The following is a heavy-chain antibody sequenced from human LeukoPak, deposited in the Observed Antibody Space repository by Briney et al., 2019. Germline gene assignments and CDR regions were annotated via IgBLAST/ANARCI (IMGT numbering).Heavy chain of an antibody. D-gene: IGHD3-22*01. J-gene: IGHJ4*02. V-gene: IGHV4-59*01. Sequence: SQTLSLTCTVSGGSISSYYWSWIRQPPGKGLEWIGYIYYSGSTNYNPSLKSRVTISVDTSKNQFSLKLSSVTAADTAVYYCARANYYDSSGYAYWGQGTLVTVSS. CDR2: IYYSGST. CDR1: GGSISSYY. CDR3: ARANYYDSSGYAY.